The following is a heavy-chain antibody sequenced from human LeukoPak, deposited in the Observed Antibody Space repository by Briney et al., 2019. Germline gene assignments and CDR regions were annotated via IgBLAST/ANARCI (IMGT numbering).Heavy chain of an antibody. CDR2: ISAYNGNT. J-gene: IGHJ4*02. CDR3: AREGSYYESSGYLDY. D-gene: IGHD3-22*01. V-gene: IGHV1-18*01. Sequence: VASVKVSCKASGYTFTSYGISWVRQAPGQGLEWMGWISAYNGNTNYAQKLQGRVTMTTDTSTSTAYMELRSLRSDDTAVYYCAREGSYYESSGYLDYWGQGTLVTVSS. CDR1: GYTFTSYG.